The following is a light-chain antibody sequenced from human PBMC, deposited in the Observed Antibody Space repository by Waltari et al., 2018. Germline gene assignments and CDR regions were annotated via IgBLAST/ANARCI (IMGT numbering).Light chain of an antibody. CDR2: AAA. CDR1: QGISSY. J-gene: IGKJ4*01. Sequence: DIQMTQSPASLSASVGDTVTITCRASQGISSYLNWFQQKPEKTPQLLIYAAATLQSGVPSRSSGSGSGTEFTLTISSLQPEDFAAYYCLQHSDYPLTFGGGTKVEIK. V-gene: IGKV1-17*01. CDR3: LQHSDYPLT.